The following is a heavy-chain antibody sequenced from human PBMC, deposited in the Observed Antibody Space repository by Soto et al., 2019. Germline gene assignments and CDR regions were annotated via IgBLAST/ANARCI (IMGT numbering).Heavy chain of an antibody. D-gene: IGHD5-18*01. CDR3: TRAAIKGAQLDY. CDR1: GFTFNNYG. CDR2: IWHDGSNK. J-gene: IGHJ4*02. Sequence: GGSLRLSCAASGFTFNNYGMHWVRQAPGKGLEWVALIWHDGSNKGYADSVKGRFTISRDNSKNTVNLQMNSLRVEDTAVYYCTRAAIKGAQLDYRGQGTQVAVFS. V-gene: IGHV3-33*01.